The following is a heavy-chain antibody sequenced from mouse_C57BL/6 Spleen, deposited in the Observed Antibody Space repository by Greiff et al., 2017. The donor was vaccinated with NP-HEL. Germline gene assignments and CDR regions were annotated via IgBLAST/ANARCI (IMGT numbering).Heavy chain of an antibody. CDR1: GYAFSSSW. V-gene: IGHV1-82*01. CDR2: IYPGDGDT. J-gene: IGHJ3*01. Sequence: VQLQQSGPELVKPGASVKISCKASGYAFSSSWMNWVKQRPGKGLEWIGRIYPGDGDTNYNGKFKGKATLTADKSSSTAYMQLSSLTSEDSAVYFCARSDGYDGRGFAYWGQGTLVTVSA. D-gene: IGHD2-2*01. CDR3: ARSDGYDGRGFAY.